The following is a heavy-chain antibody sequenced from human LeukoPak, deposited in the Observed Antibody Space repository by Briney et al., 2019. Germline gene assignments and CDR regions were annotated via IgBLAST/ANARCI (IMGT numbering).Heavy chain of an antibody. D-gene: IGHD3-9*01. CDR3: AKERDYYDILTGPDH. CDR1: GFPFNTYA. CDR2: ISSNAGRT. J-gene: IGHJ4*02. Sequence: GGSLRLSCAASGFPFNTYAMIWVRQAPGKGLEWVSGISSNAGRTYFADSVKGRFTISRDNSRYTLYLQMNSLRADDTAVYYCAKERDYYDILTGPDHWGQGTLVTVSS. V-gene: IGHV3-23*01.